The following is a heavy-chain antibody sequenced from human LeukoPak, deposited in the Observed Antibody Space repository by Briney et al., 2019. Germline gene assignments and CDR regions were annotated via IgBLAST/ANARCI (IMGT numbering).Heavy chain of an antibody. CDR2: ISSSSSYT. J-gene: IGHJ4*02. V-gene: IGHV3-11*06. D-gene: IGHD1-1*01. CDR3: ASLRRGYSYYFDY. Sequence: PGGSLRLSCAASEFTFSDYYMSWIRQAPGKGLEWVSYISSSSSYTNHADSVKGRFTISRDNAKNSLYLLMNSLRAEDTAVYFCASLRRGYSYYFDYRGQGALVTVSS. CDR1: EFTFSDYY.